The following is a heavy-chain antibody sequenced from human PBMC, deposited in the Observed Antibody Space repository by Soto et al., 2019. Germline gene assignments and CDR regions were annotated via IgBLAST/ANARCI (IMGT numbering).Heavy chain of an antibody. J-gene: IGHJ6*02. CDR2: IIPIFGRA. Sequence: QVQLVQSGAEVKKPGSSVKVSCKAPGGTFSSYAISWVRQAPGQGLEWMGGIIPIFGRANYAQKFPGRVTITADESTSTGYMELSSLRSEDTAVYYCARSQGGSSSLDIYYYYYYGMDVWGQGTTVTVSS. D-gene: IGHD2-15*01. CDR1: GGTFSSYA. V-gene: IGHV1-69*01. CDR3: ARSQGGSSSLDIYYYYYYGMDV.